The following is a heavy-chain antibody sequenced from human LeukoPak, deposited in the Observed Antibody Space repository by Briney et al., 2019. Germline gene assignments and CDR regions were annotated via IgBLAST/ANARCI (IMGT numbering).Heavy chain of an antibody. V-gene: IGHV1-8*01. CDR2: MNPNSGNT. J-gene: IGHJ6*02. D-gene: IGHD6-6*01. Sequence: GASVKVSCKASGYTFTSYDINWVRQATGQGLEWMGWMNPNSGNTGYAQKFQGRVTMTRNTSISTAYMELSSLRSEDTAVYYCARSPSRIAARRDYYYGMDVWGQGTTVTVSS. CDR1: GYTFTSYD. CDR3: ARSPSRIAARRDYYYGMDV.